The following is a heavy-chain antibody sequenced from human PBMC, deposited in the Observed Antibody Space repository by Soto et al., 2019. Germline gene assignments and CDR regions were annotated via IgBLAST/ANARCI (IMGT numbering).Heavy chain of an antibody. V-gene: IGHV5-51*01. D-gene: IGHD6-13*01. J-gene: IGHJ6*03. CDR3: ARRSSSIAAAGYYYYMDV. CDR2: IYPGDSDT. Sequence: GESLKISCKGSGYSFTSYWIGWGRQMPGKGLEWMGIIYPGDSDTRYSPSFQGQVTISADKSISTAYLQWSSLKASDTAMYYCARRSSSIAAAGYYYYMDVWGKGTTVTVSS. CDR1: GYSFTSYW.